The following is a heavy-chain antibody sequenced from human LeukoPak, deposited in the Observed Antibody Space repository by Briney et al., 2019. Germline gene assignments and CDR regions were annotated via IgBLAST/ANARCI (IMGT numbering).Heavy chain of an antibody. Sequence: SVKVSCKASGGTFSSYAISWVRQAPGQGLEWMGGILPIFGTANYAQKFQGRVTITTDESTSTAYMELSSLRSEDTAVYYCAVQQVGATPTQENFDYWGQGTLVTVSS. D-gene: IGHD1-26*01. CDR3: AVQQVGATPTQENFDY. CDR2: ILPIFGTA. CDR1: GGTFSSYA. J-gene: IGHJ4*02. V-gene: IGHV1-69*05.